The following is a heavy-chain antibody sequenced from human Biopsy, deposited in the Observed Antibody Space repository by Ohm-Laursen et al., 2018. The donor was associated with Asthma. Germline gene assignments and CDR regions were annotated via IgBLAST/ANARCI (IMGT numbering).Heavy chain of an antibody. CDR2: ISPVFGST. V-gene: IGHV1-69*06. CDR3: ASPSSSREILYYYYNMDI. J-gene: IGHJ6*02. D-gene: IGHD6-13*01. Sequence: SSVKVSCKSSGGTFGNYAISWVRQAPGLGLEWMGGISPVFGSTNIAQKFQGRVTISADIFTKTAYLEVSSLRSDDTAVYYCASPSSSREILYYYYNMDIWGQGTTVTV. CDR1: GGTFGNYA.